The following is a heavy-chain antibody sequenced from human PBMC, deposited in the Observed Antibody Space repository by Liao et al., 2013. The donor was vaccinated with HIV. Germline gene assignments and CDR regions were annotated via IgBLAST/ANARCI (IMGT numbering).Heavy chain of an antibody. V-gene: IGHV4-34*02. CDR1: GESLSDHR. CDR3: AKVRQWLASGGEAFDI. D-gene: IGHD6-19*01. Sequence: QVQQQQWGARLLKPSETLSLTCDVYGESLSDHRWSWVRQPPGKVMEWIGEINQSGSTDYNPSLKSRVTISGDISLRLTSVSAADTAVYYCAKVRQWLASGGEAFDIWGHGTMVIVSS. J-gene: IGHJ3*02. CDR2: INQSGST.